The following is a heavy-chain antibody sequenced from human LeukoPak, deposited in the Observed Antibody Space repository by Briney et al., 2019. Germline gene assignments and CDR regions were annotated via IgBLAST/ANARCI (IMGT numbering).Heavy chain of an antibody. J-gene: IGHJ4*02. CDR1: GGSLSSGNW. D-gene: IGHD2-8*01. CDR2: IYHNGST. Sequence: SGTLSLTCAVSGGSLSSGNWWTWVRQSPDKGLEWIGEIYHNGSTNYNPSLKSRVTISLDKSKNQFSLKLSSVTAADTAVYYCARQYEEFDYWGQGTLVTVSS. CDR3: ARQYEEFDY. V-gene: IGHV4-4*02.